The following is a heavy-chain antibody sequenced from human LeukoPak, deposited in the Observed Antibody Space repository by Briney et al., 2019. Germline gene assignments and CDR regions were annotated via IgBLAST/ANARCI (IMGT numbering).Heavy chain of an antibody. CDR2: IRYDGSNK. CDR1: GFTFSSYG. J-gene: IGHJ6*03. Sequence: GGSLRLSCAASGFTFSSYGMHWVRQAPGKGLEWVAFIRYDGSNKYYADSVKGRFTISRDNSKNTLYLQMNSLRAEDTAVYYCAKSSPTYSSSWYSYYYYYMDVWGKGTTVTISS. V-gene: IGHV3-30*02. CDR3: AKSSPTYSSSWYSYYYYYMDV. D-gene: IGHD6-13*01.